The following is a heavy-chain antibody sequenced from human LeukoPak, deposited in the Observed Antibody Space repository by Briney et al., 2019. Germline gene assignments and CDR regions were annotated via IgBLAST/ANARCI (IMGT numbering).Heavy chain of an antibody. D-gene: IGHD3-22*01. CDR2: MNPNSGNT. CDR1: GYTFTSYD. CDR3: ARTNVYYYDSSDYYPHFDY. J-gene: IGHJ4*02. Sequence: ASVKVSCKASGYTFTSYDINWVRQATGQGLEWMGWMNPNSGNTGYAQKFQGRVTITTDTSTSTAYMELRSLRSDDTAVYYCARTNVYYYDSSDYYPHFDYWGQGTLVTVSS. V-gene: IGHV1-8*03.